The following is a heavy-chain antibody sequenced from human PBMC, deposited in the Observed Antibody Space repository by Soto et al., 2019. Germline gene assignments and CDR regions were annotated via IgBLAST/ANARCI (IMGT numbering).Heavy chain of an antibody. CDR3: ANFGIFGSF. V-gene: IGHV3-23*01. Sequence: PWGSLRLSCAASGFRFSSYAMNWVRQAPGKGLEWVSRITTGGVDTYYADSVKGRFTISRDNSKNTLYLQMNSLRVEDTAIYYCANFGIFGSFWGQGTLVTVSS. D-gene: IGHD3-3*01. J-gene: IGHJ4*02. CDR1: GFRFSSYA. CDR2: ITTGGVDT.